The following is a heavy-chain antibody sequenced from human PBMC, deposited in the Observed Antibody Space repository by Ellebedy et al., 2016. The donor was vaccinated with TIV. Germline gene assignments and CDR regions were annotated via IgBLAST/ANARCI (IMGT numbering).Heavy chain of an antibody. Sequence: SLKISXAASGFTFDDYAMHWVRQAPGKGLEWVSGISWNSGSIGYADSVKGRFTISRDNAKNSLYLQMNSLRAEDTAVYYCARVGGWYTAIDYWGQGTLVTVSS. CDR1: GFTFDDYA. CDR2: ISWNSGSI. V-gene: IGHV3-9*01. J-gene: IGHJ4*02. CDR3: ARVGGWYTAIDY. D-gene: IGHD6-19*01.